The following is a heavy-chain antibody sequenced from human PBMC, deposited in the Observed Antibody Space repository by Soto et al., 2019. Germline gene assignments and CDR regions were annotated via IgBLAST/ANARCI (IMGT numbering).Heavy chain of an antibody. CDR2: IYYSGST. J-gene: IGHJ4*02. CDR3: ARRGYDILTGYSKVEVFDY. V-gene: IGHV4-39*01. Sequence: PSDTLSLTCTVSGGSISISSYYWGWIRQPPGKGLEWIGSIYYSGSTYYNPSLKSRVTISVDTSKNQFSLKLSSVTAADTAVYYCARRGYDILTGYSKVEVFDYWGQGTLVTVSS. CDR1: GGSISISSYY. D-gene: IGHD3-9*01.